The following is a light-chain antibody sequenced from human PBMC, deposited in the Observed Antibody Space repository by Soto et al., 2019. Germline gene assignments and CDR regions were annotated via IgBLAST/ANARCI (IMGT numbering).Light chain of an antibody. CDR3: QQANRFPIT. CDR2: AAS. V-gene: IGKV1-9*01. J-gene: IGKJ5*01. Sequence: GESVPITCRASQVISTSLAWYQVKPGKAPKLVIYAASTLERGVPSRFSATVSGTEFSLTITSLQPEDFATDYCQQANRFPITFGQGTRLEIK. CDR1: QVISTS.